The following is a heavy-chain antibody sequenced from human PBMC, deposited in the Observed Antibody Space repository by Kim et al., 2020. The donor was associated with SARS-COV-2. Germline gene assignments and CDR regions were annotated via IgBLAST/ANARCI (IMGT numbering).Heavy chain of an antibody. Sequence: GGSLRLSCAASGFTFSSYAMHWVRQAPGKGLEWVAFISYDGSNKYYADSVKGRFTISRDNSKNTLYLKMNSLRAEDTAVYYCARPKIYYDSSGPSGDWGQGTLCTVSS. J-gene: IGHJ4*02. D-gene: IGHD3-22*01. CDR1: GFTFSSYA. V-gene: IGHV3-30*04. CDR3: ARPKIYYDSSGPSGD. CDR2: ISYDGSNK.